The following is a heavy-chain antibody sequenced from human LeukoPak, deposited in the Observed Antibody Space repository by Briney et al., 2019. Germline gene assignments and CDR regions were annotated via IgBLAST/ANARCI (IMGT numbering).Heavy chain of an antibody. Sequence: GGSLRLSCAASGFAFSSYGMHWVRQAPGKGLDWVAFVRYDGNNPYYSASVKGRFTISRDNSKNTVLLQMNNLRLEDAAVYYCARGSRYGDYPYYCDFWGQGTLVTVSS. V-gene: IGHV3-30*02. CDR1: GFAFSSYG. CDR3: ARGSRYGDYPYYCDF. J-gene: IGHJ4*02. D-gene: IGHD4-17*01. CDR2: VRYDGNNP.